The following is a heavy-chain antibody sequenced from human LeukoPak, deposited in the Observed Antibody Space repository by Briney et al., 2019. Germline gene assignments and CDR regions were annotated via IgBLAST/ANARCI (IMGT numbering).Heavy chain of an antibody. CDR3: ARTKEMATISYFDS. D-gene: IGHD5-24*01. CDR2: IDSSGSTI. CDR1: GFTFSSCE. Sequence: PGGSLRLSCAASGFTFSSCEMNWVRQAPGKGLEGVSYIDSSGSTIHYADSVRGRFTISRDNAKNSLYLQMNSLRAEDTAVYYCARTKEMATISYFDSWGQGTLVTVSS. V-gene: IGHV3-48*03. J-gene: IGHJ4*02.